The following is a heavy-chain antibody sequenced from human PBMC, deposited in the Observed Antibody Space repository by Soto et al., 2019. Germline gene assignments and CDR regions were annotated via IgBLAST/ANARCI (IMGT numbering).Heavy chain of an antibody. CDR3: ARSIDAVGKDYGMEV. Sequence: QVQLVQSGAEVKKPGSSVKVSCKASGGTFSSYAISWVRQAPGQGLEWMGGIIPIFGTANYAQKCQGRVTITADESRSAACMELSRLRSEGTAVYYCARSIDAVGKDYGMEVWGQGTTVTVSS. D-gene: IGHD6-13*01. J-gene: IGHJ6*02. V-gene: IGHV1-69*01. CDR1: GGTFSSYA. CDR2: IIPIFGTA.